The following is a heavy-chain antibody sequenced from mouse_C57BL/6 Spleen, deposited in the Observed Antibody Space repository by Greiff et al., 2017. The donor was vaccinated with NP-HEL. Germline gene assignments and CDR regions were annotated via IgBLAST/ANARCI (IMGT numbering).Heavy chain of an antibody. J-gene: IGHJ4*01. Sequence: VQLQQSGAELARPGASVKMSCKASGYTFTSYTMHWVQQRPGQGLEWIGYINPSSGYTKYNQKFKDKATLTADKSSSTAYMQLSSLTSEDSAVYYCARYSNYNAMDYWGQGTSVTVSS. D-gene: IGHD2-5*01. CDR2: INPSSGYT. V-gene: IGHV1-4*01. CDR1: GYTFTSYT. CDR3: ARYSNYNAMDY.